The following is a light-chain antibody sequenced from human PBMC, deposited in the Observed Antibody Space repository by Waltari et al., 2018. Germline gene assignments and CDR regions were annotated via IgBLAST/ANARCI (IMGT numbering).Light chain of an antibody. Sequence: QSALTQPAPVSGSPGQSITISCTGTSSDIGAYNFVSWYQKHPDKAPKVMIYDVNNRPSGVSSRFSGSKSGNTASLTISGLQAEDEADYYCSSYTTGSTRYVFGSGTKVTVL. CDR2: DVN. J-gene: IGLJ1*01. CDR3: SSYTTGSTRYV. CDR1: SSDIGAYNF. V-gene: IGLV2-14*03.